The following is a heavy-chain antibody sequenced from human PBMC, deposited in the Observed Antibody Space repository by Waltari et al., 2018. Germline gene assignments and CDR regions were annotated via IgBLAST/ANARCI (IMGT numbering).Heavy chain of an antibody. CDR3: ARISSTATRDS. J-gene: IGHJ4*02. CDR2: IKEDGSEK. V-gene: IGHV3-7*01. CDR1: GFTFRSYW. Sequence: EVQLVESGGGLVQPGGSLRLSCAASGFTFRSYWMGWVRQAPGKGLEWVANIKEDGSEKSYVDSVKGRFTISRDNAKNSLSLQMNSLRAEDTAVYYCARISSTATRDSWGRGTLVTVSS. D-gene: IGHD6-6*01.